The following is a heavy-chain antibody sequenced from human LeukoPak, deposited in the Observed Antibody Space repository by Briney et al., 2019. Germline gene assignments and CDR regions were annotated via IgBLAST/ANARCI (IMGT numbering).Heavy chain of an antibody. CDR3: ARSSSDRLRYFDWYNFAEYFQH. J-gene: IGHJ1*01. D-gene: IGHD3-9*01. V-gene: IGHV1-69*13. CDR1: GGTFSSYA. Sequence: ASVKVSCKASGGTFSSYAISWVRQAPGQGLEWMGGIIPIFGTVNYAQKFQGRVTITADESTSTAYMELSSLRSEDTAVYYCARSSSDRLRYFDWYNFAEYFQHWGQGTLVTVSS. CDR2: IIPIFGTV.